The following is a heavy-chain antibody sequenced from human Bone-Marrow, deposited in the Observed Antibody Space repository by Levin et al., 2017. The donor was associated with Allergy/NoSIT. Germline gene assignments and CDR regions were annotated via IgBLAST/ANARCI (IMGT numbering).Heavy chain of an antibody. Sequence: HPGGSLRLSCAASGFTFRDHHMDWVRQAPGKGLEWVGHHRKKANGYTTEYAPSVKGRFTMSRDDSRESLYLQMNSLETEDTAVYYCARVHISGTYFFDSWGQGTLVTVSS. V-gene: IGHV3-72*01. CDR2: HRKKANGYTT. CDR3: ARVHISGTYFFDS. D-gene: IGHD3-10*01. J-gene: IGHJ4*02. CDR1: GFTFRDHH.